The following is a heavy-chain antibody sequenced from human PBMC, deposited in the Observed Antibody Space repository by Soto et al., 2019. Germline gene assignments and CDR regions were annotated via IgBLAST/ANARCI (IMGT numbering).Heavy chain of an antibody. D-gene: IGHD6-13*01. V-gene: IGHV3-23*01. CDR3: AKGALGSSSWYDFDY. Sequence: EVQLLESGGGLVQPGGSLRLSCAASGFTFNNYAMNWVRQAPGKGLEWFSSISGSGGSTYYADSVKGRFTISRDNSKNTLYLQMNSLRAEDTAVYYCAKGALGSSSWYDFDYWGQGTLVTVSS. CDR1: GFTFNNYA. J-gene: IGHJ4*02. CDR2: ISGSGGST.